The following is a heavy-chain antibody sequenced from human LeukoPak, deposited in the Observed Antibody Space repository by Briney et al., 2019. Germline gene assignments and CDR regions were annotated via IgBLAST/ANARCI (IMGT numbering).Heavy chain of an antibody. CDR2: IHTSGGN. J-gene: IGHJ4*02. D-gene: IGHD4-17*01. V-gene: IGHV4-4*07. CDR1: ADSISNFW. Sequence: PSETLSLTCTVSADSISNFWWNWIRLPAGKGLEWIGRIHTSGGNNYNPSLRSRVTMSLDTSKNQFSLQLTSVTAADTAVYYCARNPGSDYPEWWGQGTLVTVSS. CDR3: ARNPGSDYPEW.